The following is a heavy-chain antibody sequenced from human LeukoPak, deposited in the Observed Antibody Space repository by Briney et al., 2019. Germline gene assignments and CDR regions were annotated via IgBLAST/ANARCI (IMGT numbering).Heavy chain of an antibody. J-gene: IGHJ6*02. D-gene: IGHD3-22*01. Sequence: PGGSLRFSCAASGFTFSSYSMNWVRQAPGKGLEWVSSIRSSSSYIYYADSVKGRFTISRDNAKNSLYLQMNSLRAEDTAVYYCARKVITTSDYYGMDVWGQGTTVTVSS. CDR2: IRSSSSYI. V-gene: IGHV3-21*01. CDR3: ARKVITTSDYYGMDV. CDR1: GFTFSSYS.